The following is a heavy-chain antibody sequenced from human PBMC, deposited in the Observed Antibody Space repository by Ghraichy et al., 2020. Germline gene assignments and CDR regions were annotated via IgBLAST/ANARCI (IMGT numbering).Heavy chain of an antibody. CDR2: ISSDGSHI. D-gene: IGHD3-10*01. CDR3: ARSLVRGFWYFDL. CDR1: GFTFSRFT. J-gene: IGHJ2*01. V-gene: IGHV3-30*04. Sequence: GGSLRLSCAASGFTFSRFTILWVRQPPGKGLEWVAVISSDGSHIYYADSATGRFTISRDNSKNALYLQMNSLRAEDTAMYSCARSLVRGFWYFDLWGRGTLFTVSS.